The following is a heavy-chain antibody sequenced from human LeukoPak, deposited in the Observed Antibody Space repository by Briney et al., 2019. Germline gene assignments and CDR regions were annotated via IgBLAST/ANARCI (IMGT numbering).Heavy chain of an antibody. CDR2: ISSDGSNK. V-gene: IGHV3-30*18. J-gene: IGHJ4*02. Sequence: PGRSLRLSCAASGFTFSNYGLHWVRQAPGKGLEWVAVISSDGSNKYYADSVKGRFTISRDNSKNTLYLQMNSLRAEDTAVYYCAKGPAGHYYSYSPYFDYWGQGTLVTVSS. CDR3: AKGPAGHYYSYSPYFDY. CDR1: GFTFSNYG. D-gene: IGHD3-22*01.